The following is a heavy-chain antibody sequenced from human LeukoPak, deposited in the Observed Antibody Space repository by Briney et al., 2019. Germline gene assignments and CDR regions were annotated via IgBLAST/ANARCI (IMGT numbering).Heavy chain of an antibody. CDR2: IYITGST. Sequence: SETLSLTCTVSGGSISSYYWSWFRQPAGKGLEWIGRIYITGSTNYNPSLKSRVTISVDTSKNQFSLKLSSVTAADTAVYYCASTSIAARPFWFDPWGQGTLVTVSS. CDR1: GGSISSYY. CDR3: ASTSIAARPFWFDP. J-gene: IGHJ5*02. D-gene: IGHD6-6*01. V-gene: IGHV4-4*07.